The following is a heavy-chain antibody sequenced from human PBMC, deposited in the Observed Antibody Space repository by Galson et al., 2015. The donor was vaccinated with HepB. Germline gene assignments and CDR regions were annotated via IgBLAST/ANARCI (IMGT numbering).Heavy chain of an antibody. CDR1: GFTFSSYS. CDR3: ARVESSGWYFDY. CDR2: ISSSSSYI. J-gene: IGHJ4*02. V-gene: IGHV3-21*01. Sequence: SLRLSCAASGFTFSSYSMNWVRQAPGKGLEWVSSISSSSSYIYYADSVKGRFTISRDNAKNSLYLQMNSLRAEDTAVYYCARVESSGWYFDYWGQGTLVTVSS. D-gene: IGHD6-19*01.